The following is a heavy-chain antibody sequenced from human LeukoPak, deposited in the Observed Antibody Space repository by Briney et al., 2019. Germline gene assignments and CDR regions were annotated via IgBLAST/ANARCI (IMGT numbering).Heavy chain of an antibody. D-gene: IGHD2-2*03. CDR3: AKGGWISYFDY. J-gene: IGHJ4*02. CDR1: GFTFSSYW. V-gene: IGHV3-64D*06. Sequence: GGSLRLSCAASGFTFSSYWIHWVRQAPGKELEYLSAISSNGGSTYYAESVRGRFTISRDNSKNTLFLQMSSLRAEDTAVYYCAKGGWISYFDYWGQGTLVTVSS. CDR2: ISSNGGST.